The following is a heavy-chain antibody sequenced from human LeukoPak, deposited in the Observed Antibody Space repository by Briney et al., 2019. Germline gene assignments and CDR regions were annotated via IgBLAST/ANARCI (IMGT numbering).Heavy chain of an antibody. CDR2: IYYSGST. CDR3: ARGGYYGSGTSSAFDI. Sequence: PSETLSLTCTVSGGSISSGGYYWSWIRQHPGKGLEWIGYIYYSGSTYYNPSLKSRVTISVDTSKNQFSLKLSSVTAADTAVYYCARGGYYGSGTSSAFDIWGQGTMVTVSS. V-gene: IGHV4-31*03. D-gene: IGHD3-10*01. CDR1: GGSISSGGYY. J-gene: IGHJ3*02.